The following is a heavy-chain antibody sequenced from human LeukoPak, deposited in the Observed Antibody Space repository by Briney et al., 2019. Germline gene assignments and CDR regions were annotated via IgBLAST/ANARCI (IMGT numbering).Heavy chain of an antibody. CDR3: ARSNSGPDY. CDR1: GFTFSSRW. Sequence: GGSLRLSCSASGFTFSSRWMNWVRQAPGKGLEWVAIINKDGSEKNYVGSVKGRFTISRDNAKNSLYLQMNSLRAEDTAMYYCARSNSGPDYWGQGTLVIVPS. J-gene: IGHJ4*02. D-gene: IGHD4-23*01. CDR2: INKDGSEK. V-gene: IGHV3-7*01.